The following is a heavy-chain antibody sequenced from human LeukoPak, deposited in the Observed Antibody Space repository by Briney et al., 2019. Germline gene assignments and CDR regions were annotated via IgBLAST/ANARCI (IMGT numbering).Heavy chain of an antibody. D-gene: IGHD3-10*01. CDR1: GGSFSGYY. CDR2: INHSGST. V-gene: IGHV4-34*01. Sequence: NPSETLSLTCAVYGGSFSGYYWSWIRQPPGKGLEWIGEINHSGSTNYNPSFKSRVTISVDTSKNQFSLMLSSVTAADTAVYYCARRFLVRGVIGQYYFDYWGQGTLVTVSS. J-gene: IGHJ4*02. CDR3: ARRFLVRGVIGQYYFDY.